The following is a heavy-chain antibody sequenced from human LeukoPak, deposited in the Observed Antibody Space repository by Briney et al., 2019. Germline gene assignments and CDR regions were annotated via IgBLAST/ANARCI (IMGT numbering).Heavy chain of an antibody. CDR1: GFTFNSYA. D-gene: IGHD1-1*01. CDR3: ARTLDYYFDY. J-gene: IGHJ4*02. V-gene: IGHV3-23*01. CDR2: ISSSGGST. Sequence: PGGSLRLSCAASGFTFNSYAMSWVRQAPGKGLEWVSSISSSGGSTYYVDSVKGRFTISRDNSKNTLYLQMNSLRAEDTAVYYCARTLDYYFDYWGQGTLVTVSS.